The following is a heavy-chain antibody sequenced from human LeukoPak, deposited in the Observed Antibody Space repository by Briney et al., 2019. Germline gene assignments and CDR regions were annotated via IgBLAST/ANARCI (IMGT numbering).Heavy chain of an antibody. CDR2: INWNGGST. CDR3: ARAPRITMIVVVTGHAFDI. V-gene: IGHV3-20*04. Sequence: GGSLRLSCAASGFTFDDYGMSWVRQAPGKGLEWVSGINWNGGSTGYADSVKGRFTISRDNAMNSLYLQMNSLRAEDTALYYCARAPRITMIVVVTGHAFDIWGQGTMVTVSS. J-gene: IGHJ3*02. D-gene: IGHD3-22*01. CDR1: GFTFDDYG.